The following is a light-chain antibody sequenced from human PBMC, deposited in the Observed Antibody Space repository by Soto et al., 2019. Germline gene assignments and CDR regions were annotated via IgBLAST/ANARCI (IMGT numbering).Light chain of an antibody. CDR1: QSVSSY. CDR3: QQRSNWPPT. CDR2: DAS. J-gene: IGKJ5*01. Sequence: ESVLTHSPATLSLSPGERATLSCRASQSVSSYLAWYQQKPGQAPRLLIYDASNRATGIPARFSGSGSGTDFTLTINSLEPEDFAVYYCQQRSNWPPTFGQGTRLEIK. V-gene: IGKV3-11*01.